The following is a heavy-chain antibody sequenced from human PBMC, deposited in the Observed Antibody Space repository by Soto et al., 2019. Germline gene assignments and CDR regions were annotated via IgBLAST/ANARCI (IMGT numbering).Heavy chain of an antibody. CDR2: ISYDGTKK. V-gene: IGHV3-30*18. J-gene: IGHJ3*01. CDR3: AKLPGDAFDV. CDR1: GFTFSNYG. Sequence: GGSLRLSCAASGFTFSNYGMHWVRQAPGKGLEWLAVISYDGTKKYYSDSVKGRFTISRDNYNNTLYLQMNRLRVEDTAVYYCAKLPGDAFDVWGQGTMVTVSS.